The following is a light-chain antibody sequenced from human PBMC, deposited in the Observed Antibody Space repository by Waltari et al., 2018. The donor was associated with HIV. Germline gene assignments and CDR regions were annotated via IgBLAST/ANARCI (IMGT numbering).Light chain of an antibody. CDR2: WAS. J-gene: IGKJ1*01. Sequence: DIVMTPSPDPLAVYLGERATISCKSSQTVLYNSNNKNHLAWYQQKAGQPPKLLIYWASIREIGVPERFTGSGSGTDFNLTISSLRADDVAVYYCQQFFTFPRTFGQGTKVEI. CDR1: QTVLYNSNNKNH. CDR3: QQFFTFPRT. V-gene: IGKV4-1*01.